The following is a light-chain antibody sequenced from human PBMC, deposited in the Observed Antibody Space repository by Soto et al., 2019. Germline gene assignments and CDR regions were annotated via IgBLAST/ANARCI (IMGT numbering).Light chain of an antibody. CDR1: QSVSSSY. CDR2: GAS. Sequence: IVLTQSPCTLSLSPGERATLSCRASQSVSSSYLAWYQQKPGQAPRLLIYGASTRATGIPARFSGGGSGTEFTLTISSLQSEDFAVYYCQQCNDWPITFGQGTRLEIK. V-gene: IGKV3-15*01. J-gene: IGKJ5*01. CDR3: QQCNDWPIT.